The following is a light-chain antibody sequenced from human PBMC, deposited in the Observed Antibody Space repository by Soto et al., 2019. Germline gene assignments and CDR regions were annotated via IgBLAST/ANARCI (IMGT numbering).Light chain of an antibody. CDR3: QQYTNTNNPWM. CDR2: DAS. Sequence: IHVTQSPPTLSASVGYRVTITCRAIQTISTWMAWYQQKPGTAPKLLVYDASTLQSGVASRFSGSGSSKEFTLIISGLQPDDSATYYCQQYTNTNNPWMFGQGTKVDIK. J-gene: IGKJ1*01. CDR1: QTISTW. V-gene: IGKV1-5*01.